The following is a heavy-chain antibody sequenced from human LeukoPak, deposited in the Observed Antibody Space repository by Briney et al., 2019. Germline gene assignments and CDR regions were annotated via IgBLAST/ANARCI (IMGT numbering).Heavy chain of an antibody. CDR2: TYYRSKWYN. Sequence: SQTLSLTCALSGDSVSSNSAAWNWLRQSPSRGLEWLGRTYYRSKWYNEYAVSVQSRITINADTSKNQFSLQLNSVTPEDTAIYYCARAYGYGCFDYWGQGTLVTVSS. J-gene: IGHJ4*02. V-gene: IGHV6-1*01. D-gene: IGHD5-18*01. CDR1: GDSVSSNSAA. CDR3: ARAYGYGCFDY.